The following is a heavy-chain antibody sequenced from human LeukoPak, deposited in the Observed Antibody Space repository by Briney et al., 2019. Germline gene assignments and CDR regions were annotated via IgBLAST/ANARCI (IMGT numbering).Heavy chain of an antibody. CDR3: ARVIRGYDQFYYYYMDV. J-gene: IGHJ6*03. CDR2: ISSSGSTI. V-gene: IGHV3-48*03. Sequence: GGSLRLSCAASGFTFSSYEMNWVRQAPGKGLEWVSYISSSGSTIYYADSVKGRFTISRDNAKNSLYLQMNSLRAEDTAVYYCARVIRGYDQFYYYYMDVWGKGTTVTISS. D-gene: IGHD5-12*01. CDR1: GFTFSSYE.